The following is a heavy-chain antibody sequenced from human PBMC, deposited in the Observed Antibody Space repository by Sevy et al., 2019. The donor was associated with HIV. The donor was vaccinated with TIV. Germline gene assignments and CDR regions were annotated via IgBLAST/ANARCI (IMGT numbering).Heavy chain of an antibody. Sequence: GGSLRLSCAASGFTFSSYEMNWVRQAPGKGLEWVSYISSSGGTIYYADSVKGRFTISRDNAKNSLYLQMNSLRAEDTAVYYCARGQGRFLEWLPYYYGMDVWGQGTTVTVSS. CDR3: ARGQGRFLEWLPYYYGMDV. V-gene: IGHV3-48*03. D-gene: IGHD3-3*01. J-gene: IGHJ6*02. CDR1: GFTFSSYE. CDR2: ISSSGGTI.